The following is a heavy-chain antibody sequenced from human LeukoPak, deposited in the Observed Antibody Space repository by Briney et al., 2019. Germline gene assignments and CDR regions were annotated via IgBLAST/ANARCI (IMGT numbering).Heavy chain of an antibody. CDR3: ARDQYSNGWYREFDY. CDR2: IKQDGSEK. Sequence: GGSLTLSCAASGFTFSSYWMTWVRQAPGKGREWVANIKQDGSEKNHVDSVKGRFTISRDNAKNSLYLQMNSLRPEDTAIYYCARDQYSNGWYREFDYWGQGTLVTVSA. D-gene: IGHD6-19*01. J-gene: IGHJ4*02. V-gene: IGHV3-7*05. CDR1: GFTFSSYW.